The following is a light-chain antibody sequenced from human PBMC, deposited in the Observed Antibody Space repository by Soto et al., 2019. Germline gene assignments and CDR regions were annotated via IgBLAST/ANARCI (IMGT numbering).Light chain of an antibody. J-gene: IGLJ1*01. CDR3: CSSAPESTYV. CDR1: SSDVGGYNY. CDR2: EVS. V-gene: IGLV2-14*01. Sequence: QSALTQPASVSGSPGQSITISCTGTSSDVGGYNYVSWYQQHPGKAPKVMIYEVSYRPSGVSNRFSGSTSGNAASLTISGLQADDEADYFCCSSAPESTYVFGTGTKLTVL.